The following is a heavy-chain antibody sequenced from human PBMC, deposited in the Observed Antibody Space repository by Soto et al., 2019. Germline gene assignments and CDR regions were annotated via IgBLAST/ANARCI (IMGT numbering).Heavy chain of an antibody. D-gene: IGHD3-3*01. CDR2: MNPNSGNT. CDR3: ARGGSPRITIFGVVIRNWFDP. V-gene: IGHV1-8*01. Sequence: QVQLVQSGAEVKKPGASVKVSCKASGYTFTSYDINWVRQATGQGLEWMGWMNPNSGNTGYAQKFQGRVTMTRNTSISTAYKELSSLRSEDTAVYYCARGGSPRITIFGVVIRNWFDPWGQGTLVTVSS. J-gene: IGHJ5*02. CDR1: GYTFTSYD.